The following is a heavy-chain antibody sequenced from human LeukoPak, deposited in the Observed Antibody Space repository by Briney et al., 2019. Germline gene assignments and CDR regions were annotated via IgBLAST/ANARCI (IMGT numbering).Heavy chain of an antibody. Sequence: GGSLRLSCAASGFTFSSAWMSWVRQAPGKGLEWVGRIKSKTDGGTTDYAAPVKGRFTISRDDSKNTLYLQMNSLKTEDTAVYYCTTPDIVVVPAAKPPYYFDYWGQGTLVTVSS. J-gene: IGHJ4*02. V-gene: IGHV3-15*01. CDR2: IKSKTDGGTT. CDR1: GFTFSSAW. D-gene: IGHD2-2*02. CDR3: TTPDIVVVPAAKPPYYFDY.